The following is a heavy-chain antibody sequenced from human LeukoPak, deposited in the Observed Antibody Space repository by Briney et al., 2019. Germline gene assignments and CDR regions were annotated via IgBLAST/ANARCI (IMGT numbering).Heavy chain of an antibody. J-gene: IGHJ4*02. CDR3: VRDATGLTN. Sequence: GGSPRLSCVASGFTFRGHWMNWVRQAPGQGMEWVANINSDGSGKYHVDSVQGRFTISRDHAKNSLYLQMNSLRAEDTAVYYCVRDATGLTNWGQGTLVTVSS. V-gene: IGHV3-7*01. D-gene: IGHD4-11*01. CDR2: INSDGSGK. CDR1: GFTFRGHW.